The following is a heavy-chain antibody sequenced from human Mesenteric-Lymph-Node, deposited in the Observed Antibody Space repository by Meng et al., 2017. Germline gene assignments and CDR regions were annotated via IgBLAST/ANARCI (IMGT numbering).Heavy chain of an antibody. CDR2: TSHSGST. CDR1: GGSISRSDW. Sequence: QVQLQGSGTELVKPSEPLSLTCAVSGGSISRSDWWSWVRQPPGKGLEWIGETSHSGSTNYSPSLKSRVTISLDKSKNQLSLKLNSVTAADTAVYYCARVGQWLPIDYWGQGTLVTVSS. D-gene: IGHD6-19*01. V-gene: IGHV4-4*02. J-gene: IGHJ4*02. CDR3: ARVGQWLPIDY.